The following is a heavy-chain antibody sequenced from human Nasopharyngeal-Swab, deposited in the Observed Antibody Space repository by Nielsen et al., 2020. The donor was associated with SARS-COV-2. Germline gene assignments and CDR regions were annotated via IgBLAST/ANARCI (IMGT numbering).Heavy chain of an antibody. CDR2: IYYSWST. J-gene: IGHJ4*02. V-gene: IGHV4-59*01. Sequence: SETLSLTCTVSGGSISSYYWSWIRQPPGKGLEWIGYIYYSWSTNYNPSLKSRVTISVDTSKNQFSLKLSSVTAADTAVYYCARRAGSGWYGYWGQGTLVTVSS. D-gene: IGHD6-19*01. CDR1: GGSISSYY. CDR3: ARRAGSGWYGY.